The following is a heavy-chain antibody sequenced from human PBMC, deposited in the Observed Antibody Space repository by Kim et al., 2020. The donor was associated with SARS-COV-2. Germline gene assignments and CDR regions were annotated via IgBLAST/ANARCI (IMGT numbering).Heavy chain of an antibody. V-gene: IGHV3-30*10. D-gene: IGHD6-13*01. Sequence: KYYTDSVKGRFTSSRDNSKNTVYVQMNSLRPEDTAIYYCARGMGIAAFDLWGQGTLVTVSS. CDR3: ARGMGIAAFDL. J-gene: IGHJ4*02. CDR2: K.